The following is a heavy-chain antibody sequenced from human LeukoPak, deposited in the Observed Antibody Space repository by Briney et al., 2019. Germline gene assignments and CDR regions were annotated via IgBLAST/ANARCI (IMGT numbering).Heavy chain of an antibody. V-gene: IGHV3-7*01. CDR3: ARDEARITIFGVAGYFDY. CDR2: IKQDGSEK. CDR1: GFTFSSYW. J-gene: IGHJ4*02. Sequence: GGSLRLSCAASGFTFSSYWMSWVRQAPGKGLEWVANIKQDGSEKYYVDSVKGRFTISRDNAKNSLYLQMNSLRAEDTAVYYCARDEARITIFGVAGYFDYWGQGTLVTVSS. D-gene: IGHD3-3*01.